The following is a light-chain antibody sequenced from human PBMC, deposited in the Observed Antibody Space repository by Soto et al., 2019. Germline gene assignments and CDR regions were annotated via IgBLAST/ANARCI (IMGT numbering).Light chain of an antibody. J-gene: IGKJ4*01. V-gene: IGKV3-20*01. CDR2: DAS. CDR3: QQYGSSPLT. CDR1: QSVGNNY. Sequence: ENGVKQSPRTLPFSPGGKAPPSFRASQSVGNNYLAWYQQKPGQPPRFLMYDASTRATGIPDRFSGSGSGTDFTLTITRLEPEDFAVYYCQQYGSSPLTFGGGTKVDIK.